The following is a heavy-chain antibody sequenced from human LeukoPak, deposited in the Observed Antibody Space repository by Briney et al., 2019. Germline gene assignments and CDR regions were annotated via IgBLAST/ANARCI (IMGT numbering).Heavy chain of an antibody. D-gene: IGHD3-10*01. J-gene: IGHJ5*02. CDR2: INTYYRKA. CDR1: GYTFTSYG. CDR3: ARDRIVRYPQSSGSYYKANWFDP. Sequence: ASVKVSFKASGYTFTSYGISWVRQAPGQGLEWMGWINTYYRKANYAQNYQGRVTMTTDTSTDTAYMELRSLRSDDTAVYYCARDRIVRYPQSSGSYYKANWFDPWGQGTLVTVSS. V-gene: IGHV1-18*01.